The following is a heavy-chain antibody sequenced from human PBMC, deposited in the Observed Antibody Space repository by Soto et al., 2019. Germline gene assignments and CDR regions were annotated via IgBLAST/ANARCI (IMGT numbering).Heavy chain of an antibody. J-gene: IGHJ6*02. CDR2: ISYDGSNK. CDR3: ARGGYMYQLPTWTDV. Sequence: PGGSLRLSCAASGFTFSSYGMHWVRQAPGKGLEWVAFISYDGSNKYYADAVEGRFTISRDNSNNTLYLQMNSLRAEDTAVYYCARGGYMYQLPTWTDVWGQGTTVTVSS. D-gene: IGHD2-2*01. V-gene: IGHV3-30*03. CDR1: GFTFSSYG.